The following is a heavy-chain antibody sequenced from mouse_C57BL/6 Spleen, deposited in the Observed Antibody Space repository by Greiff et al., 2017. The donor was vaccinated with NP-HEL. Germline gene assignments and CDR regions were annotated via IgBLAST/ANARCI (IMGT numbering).Heavy chain of an antibody. CDR3: ARTTGTDPYYFDY. CDR2: INPNNGGT. V-gene: IGHV1-26*01. CDR1: GYTFTDYY. D-gene: IGHD4-1*01. Sequence: EVQLQQSGPELVKPGASVKISCKASGYTFTDYYMNWVKQSHGKSLEWIGDINPNNGGTSYNQKFKGKATLTVDKSSSTAYMELRSLTSEDSAVYYCARTTGTDPYYFDYWGQGTTLTVSS. J-gene: IGHJ2*01.